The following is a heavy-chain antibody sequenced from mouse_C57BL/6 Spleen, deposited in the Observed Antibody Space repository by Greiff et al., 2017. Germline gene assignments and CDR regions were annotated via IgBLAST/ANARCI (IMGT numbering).Heavy chain of an antibody. Sequence: VQLKESGPGLVKPSQSLSLTCSVTGYSITSGYYWNWIRQFPGNKLEWMGYISYDGSNNYNPSLKNRISITRDTSKNQFFLKLNSVTTEDTATYYCARDHDYGSSYFDYWGQGTTLTVSS. CDR3: ARDHDYGSSYFDY. D-gene: IGHD1-1*01. V-gene: IGHV3-6*01. CDR1: GYSITSGYY. J-gene: IGHJ2*01. CDR2: ISYDGSN.